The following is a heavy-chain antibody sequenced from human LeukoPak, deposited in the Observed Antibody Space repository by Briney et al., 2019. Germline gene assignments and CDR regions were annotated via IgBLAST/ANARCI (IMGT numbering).Heavy chain of an antibody. CDR3: ARIGYYDSSTPPDY. Sequence: SETLSLTCAVYGGSFSGYYWSWIPQRPGKGLEWFGEINHSGSTNYNPSLKSRVTISVDTSKNQFSLKLSSVTAADTAVYYCARIGYYDSSTPPDYWGQGTLVTVSS. CDR2: INHSGST. CDR1: GGSFSGYY. V-gene: IGHV4-34*01. D-gene: IGHD3-22*01. J-gene: IGHJ4*02.